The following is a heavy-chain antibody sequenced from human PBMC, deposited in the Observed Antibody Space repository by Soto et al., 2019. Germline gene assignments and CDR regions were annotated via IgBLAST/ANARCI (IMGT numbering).Heavy chain of an antibody. CDR1: GFTFGSYA. CDR2: ISSSGGST. Sequence: VQLLQSGGDLVQPGGSLRLSCAASGFTFGSYAMNWVRQAPGKGLEWVSTISSSGGSTYYADSVKGRFTVSRDNSKNTLYLQVNSLRAEDTSVYYCARDPSTGFADYSGQGNLVTVSS. V-gene: IGHV3-23*01. CDR3: ARDPSTGFADY. D-gene: IGHD3-9*01. J-gene: IGHJ4*02.